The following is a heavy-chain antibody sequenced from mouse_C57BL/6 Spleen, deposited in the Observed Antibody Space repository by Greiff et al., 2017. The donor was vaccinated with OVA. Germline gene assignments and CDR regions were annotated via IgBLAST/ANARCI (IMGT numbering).Heavy chain of an antibody. V-gene: IGHV1-15*01. Sequence: QVQLQQSGAELVRPGASVTLSCKASGYTFTDYEMHWVKQTPVHGLEWIGAIDPETGGTAYNQKFKGKAILTAAKSSSTAYMELRSLTSEDSAVYYCTRLPSYWGQGTLVTVSA. J-gene: IGHJ3*01. CDR3: TRLPSY. CDR1: GYTFTDYE. CDR2: IDPETGGT. D-gene: IGHD2-4*01.